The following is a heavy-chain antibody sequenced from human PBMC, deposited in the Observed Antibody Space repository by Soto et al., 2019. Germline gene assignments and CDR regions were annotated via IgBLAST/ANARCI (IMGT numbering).Heavy chain of an antibody. CDR3: ARERSSSDNYYYYGMDV. D-gene: IGHD6-6*01. V-gene: IGHV4-31*03. J-gene: IGHJ6*02. CDR2: IYYSGST. CDR1: GGSISSGGYY. Sequence: QVQLQESGPGLVKPSQTLSLTCTVSGGSISSGGYYWSWIRQHPGKALEWIGYIYYSGSTYYNPSLKSRVTISVDTSKNQFSLKLSSVTAEDTAVYYCARERSSSDNYYYYGMDVWGQGTTVTVSS.